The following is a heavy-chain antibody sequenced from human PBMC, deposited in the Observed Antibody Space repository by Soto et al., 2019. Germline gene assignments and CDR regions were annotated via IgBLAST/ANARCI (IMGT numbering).Heavy chain of an antibody. Sequence: GGSLRLSCAASGFTFSSYAMHWVRQAPGKGLEWVAVISYDGSNKYYADSVKGRFTISRDNSKNTLYLQMNSLRAEDTAVYYCARDRIALTRRGPNWFDPWGQGTLVTVSS. CDR2: ISYDGSNK. CDR3: ARDRIALTRRGPNWFDP. D-gene: IGHD6-13*01. J-gene: IGHJ5*02. CDR1: GFTFSSYA. V-gene: IGHV3-30-3*01.